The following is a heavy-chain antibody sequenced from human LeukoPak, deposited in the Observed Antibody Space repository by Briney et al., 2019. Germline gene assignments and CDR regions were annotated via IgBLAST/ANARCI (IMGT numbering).Heavy chain of an antibody. V-gene: IGHV3-48*03. Sequence: PGGSLRLSCAASGFTFSSYEMNWVRQAPGKGLEWVSYISSSGSTIYYADSVKGRFTVSRDNAKNSLYLQMNSLRAEDTAVYYCARGPYYYDSSGYYYVGFDYWGQGTLVTVSS. CDR3: ARGPYYYDSSGYYYVGFDY. J-gene: IGHJ4*02. CDR2: ISSSGSTI. CDR1: GFTFSSYE. D-gene: IGHD3-22*01.